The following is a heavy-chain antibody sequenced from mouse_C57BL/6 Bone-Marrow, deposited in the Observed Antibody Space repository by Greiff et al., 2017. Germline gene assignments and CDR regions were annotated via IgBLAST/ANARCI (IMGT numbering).Heavy chain of an antibody. D-gene: IGHD1-1*01. V-gene: IGHV2-2*01. CDR2: IWSGGST. Sequence: QVQLQESGPGLVQPSQSLSITCTVSGFSLTSYGVHWVRQSPGKGLEWLGVIWSGGSTDYNAAFISRLSISKDNSKSQVFFKMNSLQADDTAIYYCASPITTVVARYAMDYWGQGTSVTVSS. CDR1: GFSLTSYG. CDR3: ASPITTVVARYAMDY. J-gene: IGHJ4*01.